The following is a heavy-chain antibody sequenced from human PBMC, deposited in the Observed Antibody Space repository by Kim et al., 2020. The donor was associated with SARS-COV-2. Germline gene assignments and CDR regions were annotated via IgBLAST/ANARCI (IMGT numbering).Heavy chain of an antibody. J-gene: IGHJ3*02. V-gene: IGHV1-69*01. Sequence: NYAQKFQDRITITADESTSTAYMELSSLRSDDTAVYYCARRETKWDALDIWGQGTMVTVSS. CDR3: ARRETKWDALDI. D-gene: IGHD1-7*01.